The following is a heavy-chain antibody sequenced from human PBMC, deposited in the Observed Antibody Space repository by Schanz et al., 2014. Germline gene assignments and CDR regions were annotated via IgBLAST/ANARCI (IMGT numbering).Heavy chain of an antibody. CDR1: GYTFTSYG. D-gene: IGHD3-10*01. J-gene: IGHJ4*02. V-gene: IGHV1-8*01. CDR2: MNPSTGNT. Sequence: QVQLVQSGAEVKKPGASVKVSCKASGYTFTSYGINWVRQATGQGLEWMGWMNPSTGNTGYAKKFQGRVTMSSNASKTRPYKEVSGRREEGTAVYCWARGRGARRWGQGTLGTVTS. CDR3: ARGRGARR.